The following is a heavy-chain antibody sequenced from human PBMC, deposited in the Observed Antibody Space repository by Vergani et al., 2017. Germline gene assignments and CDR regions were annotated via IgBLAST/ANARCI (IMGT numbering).Heavy chain of an antibody. Sequence: QVQLQESGPGLVKPPGTLSLTCAVSGGSISGTNWWSWVRQSPGKGLEWIGEIYHSGSTNYNPSLKSRVTISVDKSKNQFSLKLSSVTAADTAVYYCARAGDCSGGSCFDYWGQGTLVTVSS. D-gene: IGHD2-15*01. CDR1: GGSISGTNW. V-gene: IGHV4-4*03. CDR3: ARAGDCSGGSCFDY. J-gene: IGHJ4*02. CDR2: IYHSGST.